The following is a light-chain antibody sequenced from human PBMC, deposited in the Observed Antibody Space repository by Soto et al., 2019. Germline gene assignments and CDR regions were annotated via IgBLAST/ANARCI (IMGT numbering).Light chain of an antibody. J-gene: IGLJ1*01. V-gene: IGLV2-11*01. CDR2: DVS. CDR1: SSDVGGYNY. CDR3: CSYAATYSSWV. Sequence: QSVLTQPRSVSGSPGQSVTISCTGTSSDVGGYNYVSWYQEHPGRAPKLMIYDVSIRPSGVPDRFSGSKSGNTASLTISGLLDEDEADYYCCSYAATYSSWVFGSGTKVTVL.